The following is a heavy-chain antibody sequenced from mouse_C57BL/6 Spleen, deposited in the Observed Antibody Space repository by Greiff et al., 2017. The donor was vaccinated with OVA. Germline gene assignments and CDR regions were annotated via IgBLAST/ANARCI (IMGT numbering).Heavy chain of an antibody. J-gene: IGHJ3*01. CDR3: VRQDYGSSFFAY. Sequence: EVHLVESGGGLVQPKGSLKLSCAASGFSFNTYAMNWVRQAPGKGLEWVARIRSKSNNYATYYADSVKDRFTISRDDSESMLYLQMNNLKTEDTAMYYCVRQDYGSSFFAYWGQGTLVTVSA. CDR2: IRSKSNNYAT. CDR1: GFSFNTYA. V-gene: IGHV10-1*01. D-gene: IGHD1-1*01.